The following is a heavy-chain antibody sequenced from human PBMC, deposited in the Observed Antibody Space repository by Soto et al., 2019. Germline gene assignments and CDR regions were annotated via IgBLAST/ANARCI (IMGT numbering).Heavy chain of an antibody. V-gene: IGHV3-48*03. CDR2: ISSSGSTI. J-gene: IGHJ6*02. CDR1: GFTFSSYE. Sequence: GGSLRLSCAASGFTFSSYEMNWVRQAPGKGLEWVSYISSSGSTIYYADSVKGRFTISRDNAKNSLYLQMNSLRAEETAVYYGARARYYDFWSGYLRAFPAPRYGMDVWGQGTTVTVSS. CDR3: ARARYYDFWSGYLRAFPAPRYGMDV. D-gene: IGHD3-3*01.